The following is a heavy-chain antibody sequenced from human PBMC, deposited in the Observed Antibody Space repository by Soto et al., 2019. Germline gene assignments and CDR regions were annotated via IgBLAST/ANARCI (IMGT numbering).Heavy chain of an antibody. D-gene: IGHD2-21*01. Sequence: ASVKISCKASGHTFTSYYMHWVRHAPGQGLEWMGIINPSGGSTSYAQKLQGRVTMTRDTSTSTVYMELSSLRSEDTAVYYCARGALAGYLEYSGEATLVTLCS. J-gene: IGHJ4*02. V-gene: IGHV1-46*01. CDR3: ARGALAGYLEY. CDR1: GHTFTSYY. CDR2: INPSGGST.